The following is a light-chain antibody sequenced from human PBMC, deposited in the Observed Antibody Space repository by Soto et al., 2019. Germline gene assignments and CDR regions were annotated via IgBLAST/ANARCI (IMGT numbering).Light chain of an antibody. V-gene: IGKV1-5*01. CDR2: DAS. J-gene: IGKJ5*01. CDR3: QQYNSYSYT. CDR1: QNVSHF. Sequence: DIQMTQSPSSLSASVGDRVTITCRASQNVSHFLNWYQQKPGKAPKLLIYDASSLESGVPSRFSGSGSGTEFTLTISSLQPDDFATYYCQQYNSYSYTFGQGTRLEIK.